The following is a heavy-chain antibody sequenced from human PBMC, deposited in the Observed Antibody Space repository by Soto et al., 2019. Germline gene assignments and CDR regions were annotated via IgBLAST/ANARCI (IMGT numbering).Heavy chain of an antibody. CDR2: ISSSSITI. CDR3: AREYCSSTSCLNWFDP. Sequence: PGGSLRLSCAASGFTFSSYSMNWVRQAPGKGLEWVSYISSSSITIYYADSVKGRFTISRDNAKNSLYLQMNSLRAEDTAVYYCAREYCSSTSCLNWFDPWGQGTLVTVSS. D-gene: IGHD2-2*01. CDR1: GFTFSSYS. V-gene: IGHV3-48*01. J-gene: IGHJ5*02.